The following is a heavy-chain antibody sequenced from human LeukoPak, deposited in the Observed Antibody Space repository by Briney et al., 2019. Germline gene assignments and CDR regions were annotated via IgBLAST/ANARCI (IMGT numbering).Heavy chain of an antibody. CDR3: TRHSAYGSGSYHSY. CDR1: GFTFSGSA. CDR2: IRSKANSYAT. V-gene: IGHV3-73*01. J-gene: IGHJ4*02. D-gene: IGHD3-10*01. Sequence: GGSLRLSCAASGFTFSGSAMHWVRQASGKGLEWVGRIRSKANSYATAYAASVKGGFTISRDDSKNTAYLQMNSLKTEDTAVYYCTRHSAYGSGSYHSYWGQGTLVTVSS.